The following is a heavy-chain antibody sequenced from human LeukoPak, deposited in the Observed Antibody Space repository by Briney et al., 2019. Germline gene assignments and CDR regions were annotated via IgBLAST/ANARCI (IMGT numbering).Heavy chain of an antibody. CDR1: GGSFSGYY. J-gene: IGHJ6*02. D-gene: IGHD3-3*01. CDR2: INHSGST. V-gene: IGHV4-34*01. Sequence: PSETLSLTCAVYGGSFSGYYWSWIRQPPGKGLEWIGEINHSGSTNYNPSLKSRVTISVDTSKNQFSLKLSSVTAADTAVYYCARLRSITIFASSYYYYGMDVWGQGTTVTVSS. CDR3: ARLRSITIFASSYYYYGMDV.